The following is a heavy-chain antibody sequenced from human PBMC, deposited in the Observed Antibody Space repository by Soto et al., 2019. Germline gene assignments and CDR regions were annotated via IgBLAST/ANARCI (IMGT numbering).Heavy chain of an antibody. Sequence: PSETLSLTCTVSGGSVTSVSYFWGWIRQPPGKGLEWIGSIYYTGSTYYSPSLKSRVTMSVDTSKNHFSLSLSSVTAADTAVYYCVISLRGDYLYYFDFWGQGALVTVSS. J-gene: IGHJ4*02. CDR3: VISLRGDYLYYFDF. D-gene: IGHD4-17*01. V-gene: IGHV4-39*02. CDR1: GGSVTSVSYF. CDR2: IYYTGST.